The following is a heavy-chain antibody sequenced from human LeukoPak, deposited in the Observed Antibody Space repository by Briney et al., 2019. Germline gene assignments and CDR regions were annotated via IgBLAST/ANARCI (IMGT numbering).Heavy chain of an antibody. CDR2: INPSGGST. J-gene: IGHJ4*02. CDR3: AREGGGLDVVVPAIDY. CDR1: GYTFTSYY. Sequence: ASVKVSCKASGYTFTSYYMHWVPQAPGQGLEWMGIINPSGGSTSYAQKFQGRVTMTRDTSTSTVYMELSSLRSEDTAVYYCAREGGGLDVVVPAIDYWGQGTLVTVSS. V-gene: IGHV1-46*01. D-gene: IGHD2-21*02.